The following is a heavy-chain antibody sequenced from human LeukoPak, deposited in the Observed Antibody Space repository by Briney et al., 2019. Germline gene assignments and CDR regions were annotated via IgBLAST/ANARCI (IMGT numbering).Heavy chain of an antibody. Sequence: GGSLRLSCAASGFTLNDFAMTGVPEAPGKAVEWVSSIVDAGTYYADSVKGRFTISRDNSKNMLYLQLNSLRAGDTAMYYCAKNLGPFDVRGQGTMVTVSS. CDR2: IVDAGT. J-gene: IGHJ3*01. CDR1: GFTLNDFA. CDR3: AKNLGPFDV. V-gene: IGHV3-23*01. D-gene: IGHD3-16*01.